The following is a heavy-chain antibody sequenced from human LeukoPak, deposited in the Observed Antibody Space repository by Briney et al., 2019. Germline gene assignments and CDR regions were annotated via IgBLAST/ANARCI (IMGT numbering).Heavy chain of an antibody. V-gene: IGHV1-2*02. CDR3: ARDSYCSSTSCYGDFDY. CDR1: GYTFTGYY. J-gene: IGHJ4*02. Sequence: ASVKVSCKASGYTFTGYYMHWVRQAPGQGLEWMGLINPNSGGTNHAQKFQGRVTMTRDTSISTAYMELSRLRSDDTAVYYCARDSYCSSTSCYGDFDYWGQGTLVTVSS. D-gene: IGHD2-2*01. CDR2: INPNSGGT.